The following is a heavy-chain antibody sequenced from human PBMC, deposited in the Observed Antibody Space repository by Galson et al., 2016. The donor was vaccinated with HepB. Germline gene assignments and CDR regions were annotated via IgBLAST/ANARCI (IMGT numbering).Heavy chain of an antibody. V-gene: IGHV4-59*11. CDR1: GGSISGHF. Sequence: SETLSLTCNVSGGSISGHFWSWIRQPPGRGLEWIGFIYYSGETNYNPSLKSRVTISLDTSKNQFSLKLSSVTAADTAVYYCARGRVVCYWGQGTLVTVSS. D-gene: IGHD2-15*01. J-gene: IGHJ4*02. CDR3: ARGRVVCY. CDR2: IYYSGET.